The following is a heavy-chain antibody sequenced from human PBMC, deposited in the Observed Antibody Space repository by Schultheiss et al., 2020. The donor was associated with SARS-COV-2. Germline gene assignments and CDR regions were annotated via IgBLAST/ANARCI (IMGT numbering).Heavy chain of an antibody. V-gene: IGHV3-21*01. CDR3: ARDVYYDILTGYSGSAAFDY. J-gene: IGHJ4*02. Sequence: GESLKISCAASGFTFSSYSMNWVRQAPGKGLEWVSSISSSSSYIYYADSVKGRFTISRDNAKNSLYLQMNSLRAEDTAVYYCARDVYYDILTGYSGSAAFDYWGQGTLVTV. D-gene: IGHD3-9*01. CDR1: GFTFSSYS. CDR2: ISSSSSYI.